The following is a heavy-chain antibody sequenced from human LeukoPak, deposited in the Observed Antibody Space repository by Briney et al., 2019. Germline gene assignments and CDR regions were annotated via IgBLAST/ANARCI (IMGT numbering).Heavy chain of an antibody. Sequence: GGSLRLSCAASGLAVSSNYMSWVRQAPGKGLEWVSIIYSGGSTEYTNSVKGRFTISRDNSKNMVYLQMNSLRAEDTAVYCCARGDSGSWNYKRGFDYWGQGTLVTVSS. D-gene: IGHD1-26*01. CDR3: ARGDSGSWNYKRGFDY. CDR1: GLAVSSNY. J-gene: IGHJ4*02. V-gene: IGHV3-53*01. CDR2: IYSGGST.